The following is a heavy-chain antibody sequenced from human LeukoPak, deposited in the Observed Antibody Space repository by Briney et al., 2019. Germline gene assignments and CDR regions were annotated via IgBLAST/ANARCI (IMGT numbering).Heavy chain of an antibody. V-gene: IGHV4-38-2*02. Sequence: SETLSLTCTVSGYSISSGYYWGWIRQPPGKGLEWIGNIYHSGSTYYNPSLKSRVTISVDTSKNQFSLKLSSVTAADTAVYYCARDNFVCSTSCYDPLDDAFDIWGQGTMVTVSS. CDR3: ARDNFVCSTSCYDPLDDAFDI. J-gene: IGHJ3*02. D-gene: IGHD2-2*01. CDR2: IYHSGST. CDR1: GYSISSGYY.